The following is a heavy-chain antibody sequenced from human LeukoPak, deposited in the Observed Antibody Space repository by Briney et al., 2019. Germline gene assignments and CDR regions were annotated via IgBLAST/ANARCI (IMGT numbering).Heavy chain of an antibody. J-gene: IGHJ4*02. CDR2: ISGTGGST. CDR1: GFTFCRYA. CDR3: ARIFRNGYYDSSGYVDY. D-gene: IGHD3-22*01. V-gene: IGHV3-23*01. Sequence: GGSLRLSCAASGFTFCRYAMSWVRQAPGEGLEWVSGISGTGGSTYYADSVEGPLTISRDNSKNTLYLKMNSLRAEDTAVYYCARIFRNGYYDSSGYVDYWGQGTLVTVSS.